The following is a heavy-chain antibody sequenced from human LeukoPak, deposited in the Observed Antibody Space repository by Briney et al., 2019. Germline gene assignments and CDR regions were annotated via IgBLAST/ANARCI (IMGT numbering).Heavy chain of an antibody. CDR3: AALDAPTLHAAY. D-gene: IGHD5-24*01. Sequence: PGVSLRPSCAASGFTSSPGWMSWVRQGPGKGLGWLACIKRNGHEKYYADSVRGRFTISRDDAGNSLHLQMNSLRVEDTALYYCAALDAPTLHAAYWGQGSLVTVSS. CDR1: GFTSSPGW. CDR2: IKRNGHEK. J-gene: IGHJ4*02. V-gene: IGHV3-7*01.